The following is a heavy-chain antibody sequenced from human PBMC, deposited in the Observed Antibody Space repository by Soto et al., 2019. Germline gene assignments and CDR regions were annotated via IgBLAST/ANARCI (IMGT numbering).Heavy chain of an antibody. Sequence: SSVKVSCKASGYTFSTYGITWVRQAPGQGLDWMGWINPFKGDTNSAARFQDRVTMTTDTSTRTAYMELRSLRSDDTAVYYCARVKVPAAILGAFHLWGQGTLVTVSS. CDR2: INPFKGDT. V-gene: IGHV1-18*01. CDR3: ARVKVPAAILGAFHL. J-gene: IGHJ3*01. CDR1: GYTFSTYG. D-gene: IGHD2-2*02.